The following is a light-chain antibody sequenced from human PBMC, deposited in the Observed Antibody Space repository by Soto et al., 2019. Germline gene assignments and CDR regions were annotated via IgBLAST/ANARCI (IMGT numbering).Light chain of an antibody. CDR2: NVN. CDR3: SSFISSTTYV. Sequence: QSVLTQSASVSGSPGQSITISCTGTSSDVGNYNYVSWYQQHPGEVPKLIIFNVNNRPSGVSNRFSGSKSGNTASLTISGLQAEDEADYYCSSFISSTTYVFGTGTKVTV. J-gene: IGLJ1*01. V-gene: IGLV2-14*01. CDR1: SSDVGNYNY.